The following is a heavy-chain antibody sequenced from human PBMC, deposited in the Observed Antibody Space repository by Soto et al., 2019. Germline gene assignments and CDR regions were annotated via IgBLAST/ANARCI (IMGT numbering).Heavy chain of an antibody. J-gene: IGHJ3*01. CDR3: ARGRGVVIPAGTPDAFDV. Sequence: QVQLVQSGAEVKKPGASVKVSCKASGYTFTGYYLHWVRQAPGQGLEWMGRISAFNDYTNLAQKCQGRITLTTDASTNTAYMELQILRSDDTAMYYCARGRGVVIPAGTPDAFDVWGQGTMVTVSS. D-gene: IGHD6-13*01. V-gene: IGHV1-18*04. CDR1: GYTFTGYY. CDR2: ISAFNDYT.